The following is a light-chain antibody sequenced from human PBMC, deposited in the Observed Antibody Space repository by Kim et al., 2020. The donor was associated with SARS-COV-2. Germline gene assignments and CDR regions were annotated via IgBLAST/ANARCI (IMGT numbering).Light chain of an antibody. CDR2: DVS. J-gene: IGLJ3*02. CDR1: SSDVGGYNY. V-gene: IGLV2-14*03. CDR3: CSYTSSDTHWV. Sequence: QSALTQPASVSGSPGQSITISCTGTSSDVGGYNYVSWYQQHPGKAPKLMIYDVSNRPSGVSNRFSGSKSGNTASLTISGLQAEDEADYYCCSYTSSDTHWVFGGGTKLTVL.